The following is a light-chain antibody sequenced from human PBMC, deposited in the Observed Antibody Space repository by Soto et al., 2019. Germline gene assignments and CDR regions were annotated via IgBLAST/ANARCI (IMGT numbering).Light chain of an antibody. J-gene: IGKJ1*01. V-gene: IGKV3D-20*01. Sequence: VLTQSPGTLSLSPGERATLSCRASQSVNNNYLAWYQQKPGLAPRLLIYDASSRATGIPDRFSGSGSGTDFTLTISRLEPEDFAVYYCQQYGSSPGTFGQGTKVDIK. CDR3: QQYGSSPGT. CDR1: QSVNNNY. CDR2: DAS.